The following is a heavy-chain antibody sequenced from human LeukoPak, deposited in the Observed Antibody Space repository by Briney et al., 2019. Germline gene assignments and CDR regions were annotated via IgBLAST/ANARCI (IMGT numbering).Heavy chain of an antibody. CDR1: GGSISSYY. CDR3: ARALTLPQIPIYYYYGMDV. J-gene: IGHJ6*02. Sequence: SETLSLTCTVSGGSISSYYWSWIRQSPGKGLEWIGYIYYSGSTNYNPSLKSRVTISVDTSKNQFSLKLSSVTAADTAVYYCARALTLPQIPIYYYYGMDVWGQGTTVTVSS. V-gene: IGHV4-59*12. CDR2: IYYSGST. D-gene: IGHD1-14*01.